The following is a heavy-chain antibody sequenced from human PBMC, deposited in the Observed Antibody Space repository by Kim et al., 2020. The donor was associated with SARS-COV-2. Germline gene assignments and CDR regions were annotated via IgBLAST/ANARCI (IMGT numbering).Heavy chain of an antibody. CDR3: ARDLCSCTNGVCYLYGMDV. J-gene: IGHJ6*02. D-gene: IGHD2-8*01. Sequence: SRVTISVDTSKNQFSLKLSSVTAADTAVYYCARDLCSCTNGVCYLYGMDVWGQGTTVTVSS. V-gene: IGHV4-59*01.